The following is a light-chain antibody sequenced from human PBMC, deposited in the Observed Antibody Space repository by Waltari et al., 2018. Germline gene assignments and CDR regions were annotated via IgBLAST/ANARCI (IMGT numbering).Light chain of an antibody. J-gene: IGLJ2*01. CDR2: EVS. CDR1: SRDVGSYNL. CDR3: CSYAGSSTFVV. Sequence: QSALTQPASVSGSPGQSIPTSCTGTSRDVGSYNLFPWYQQHPGKAPKLMIYEVSTRPSGVSNRFSGSKSDNTASLTISGLQAEDEADYYCCSYAGSSTFVVFGGGTKLTVL. V-gene: IGLV2-23*02.